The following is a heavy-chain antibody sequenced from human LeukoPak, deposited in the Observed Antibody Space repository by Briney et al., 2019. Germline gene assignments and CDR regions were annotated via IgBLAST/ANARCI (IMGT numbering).Heavy chain of an antibody. J-gene: IGHJ4*02. CDR3: ARDQDSSSSGDY. D-gene: IGHD6-13*01. V-gene: IGHV1-69*04. Sequence: SVKVSCKASGGTFSSYAISWVRQAPGQGLEWMGRIIPIFGIANYAQKFQSRVTITADKSTSTAYMELSSLRSEDTAVYYCARDQDSSSSGDYWGQGTLVTVSS. CDR1: GGTFSSYA. CDR2: IIPIFGIA.